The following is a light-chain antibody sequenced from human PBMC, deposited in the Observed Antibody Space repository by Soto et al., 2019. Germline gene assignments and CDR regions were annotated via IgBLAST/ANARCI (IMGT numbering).Light chain of an antibody. CDR1: ESVTDY. J-gene: IGKJ1*01. CDR2: DVS. CDR3: QQRSDWPWT. Sequence: EIVLTQSPATLSLSPGERVSRSCRASESVTDYLAWYQQKPCQAPRLLVYDVSNRAAGIPTRFSGGGSGTDFTLTISNVEPEDFAVYYCQQRSDWPWTFGQGTKVDI. V-gene: IGKV3-11*01.